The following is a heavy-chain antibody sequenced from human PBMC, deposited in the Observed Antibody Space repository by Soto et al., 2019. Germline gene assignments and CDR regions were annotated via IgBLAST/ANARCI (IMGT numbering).Heavy chain of an antibody. Sequence: ASVQVSCKASGYTFTSYAMHWVRQAPGQRLEWMGWINAGNGNTKYSQKFQGRVTITRDTSASTAYMELSSLRSEDTAVYYCAREGYSSGWYVDYYYGMDVWGQGTTVTVSS. CDR1: GYTFTSYA. D-gene: IGHD6-19*01. V-gene: IGHV1-3*01. J-gene: IGHJ6*02. CDR3: AREGYSSGWYVDYYYGMDV. CDR2: INAGNGNT.